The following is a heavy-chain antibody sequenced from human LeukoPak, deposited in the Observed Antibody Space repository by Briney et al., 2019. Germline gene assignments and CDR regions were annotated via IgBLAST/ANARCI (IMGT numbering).Heavy chain of an antibody. CDR1: GFPFSSYT. Sequence: LRLSCAASGFPFSSYTMNWVRQAPGKGLEWMGYIYHSGSTYYNPSLKSRVTMSVDRSKNHFSLKLNSVTAADTAVYYCARGYGTFDFWGQGILVTVSS. CDR2: IYHSGST. D-gene: IGHD5-18*01. J-gene: IGHJ4*02. V-gene: IGHV4-30-2*01. CDR3: ARGYGTFDF.